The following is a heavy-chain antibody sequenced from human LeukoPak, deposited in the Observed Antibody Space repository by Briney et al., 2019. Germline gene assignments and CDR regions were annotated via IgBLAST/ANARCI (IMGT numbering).Heavy chain of an antibody. D-gene: IGHD2-15*01. CDR2: ISGSSSYI. CDR3: ARCGGSCQKYYYYMDV. CDR1: GLILSNYA. V-gene: IGHV3-21*01. Sequence: GGSLRPSCPASGLILSNYAMSWVRQAPGKGREWVSSISGSSSYIYYADSVKGRFTISRDNAKNSLYLQMNSLRAEDTAVYYCARCGGSCQKYYYYMDVWGKGTTVTVSS. J-gene: IGHJ6*03.